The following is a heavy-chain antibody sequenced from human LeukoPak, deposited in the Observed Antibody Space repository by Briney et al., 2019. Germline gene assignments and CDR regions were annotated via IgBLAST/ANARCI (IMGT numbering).Heavy chain of an antibody. J-gene: IGHJ4*02. D-gene: IGHD2-2*01. CDR2: VNPNSGIT. CDR1: GYIFTNYD. V-gene: IGHV1-8*01. CDR3: ASSHYGSTWYVYDY. Sequence: ASVKVSCKASGYIFTNYDINWVRQATGQGLEWMGWVNPNSGITGYAQKFQGRVTMTRNTSISTAYMELSGLRSDDTAVYYCASSHYGSTWYVYDYWGQGTLVTVSS.